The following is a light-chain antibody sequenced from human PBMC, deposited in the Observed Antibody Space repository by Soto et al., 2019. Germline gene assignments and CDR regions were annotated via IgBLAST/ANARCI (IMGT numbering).Light chain of an antibody. J-gene: IGKJ1*01. V-gene: IGKV2-28*01. CDR1: QSLLHSNGYNY. CDR2: LSS. CDR3: IHPLQSWT. Sequence: DIVMTQSPLSLPVTPGEPASISWRSSQSLLHSNGYNYLDWYLQKPGQSPQLLIYLSSNRASGVPHRFSGSGSGTDFTLNISRVEAEDVLVYSCIHPLQSWTVRQGPNV.